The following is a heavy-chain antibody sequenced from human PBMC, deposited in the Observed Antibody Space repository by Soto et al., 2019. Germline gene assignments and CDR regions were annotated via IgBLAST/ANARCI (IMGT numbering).Heavy chain of an antibody. D-gene: IGHD3-22*01. CDR1: GGTFSSYA. V-gene: IGHV1-69*06. CDR2: IIPIFGTT. CDR3: ASVPYVSSGFFDY. Sequence: ASVKVSCKASGGTFSSYAISWVRQAPGQGLEWMGGIIPIFGTTNYAQKFQGRVTITADKSTSTAYMELRSLRSEDTAVYYCASVPYVSSGFFDYWGQGTLVTVSS. J-gene: IGHJ4*02.